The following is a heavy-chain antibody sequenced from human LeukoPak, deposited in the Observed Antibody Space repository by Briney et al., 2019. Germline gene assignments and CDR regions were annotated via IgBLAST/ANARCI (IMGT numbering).Heavy chain of an antibody. CDR3: AKVPKYYDSSGYFNY. V-gene: IGHV3-23*01. Sequence: GGSLRLSCAASGFTFSSYAMSWVRQAPGKGLEWVSAISGSGGSTYYADSVRGRFTISRDNSKNTLYLQMNSLRAEDTAVYYCAKVPKYYDSSGYFNYWGQGTLVTVSS. D-gene: IGHD3-22*01. J-gene: IGHJ4*02. CDR1: GFTFSSYA. CDR2: ISGSGGST.